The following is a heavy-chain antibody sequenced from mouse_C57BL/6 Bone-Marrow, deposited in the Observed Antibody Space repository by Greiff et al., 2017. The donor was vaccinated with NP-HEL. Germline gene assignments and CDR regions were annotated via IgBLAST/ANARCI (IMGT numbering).Heavy chain of an antibody. J-gene: IGHJ4*01. Sequence: VKLMESGPGLVAPSQSLSITCTVSGFSLPSYGVDWVRQSPGKGLEWLGVIWGVGSTNYNSALKSRLSISKDNSKSQVFLKMNSLQTDDTAMYYCASYVGAMDYWGQGTSVTVSS. CDR1: GFSLPSYG. CDR3: ASYVGAMDY. CDR2: IWGVGST. V-gene: IGHV2-6*01.